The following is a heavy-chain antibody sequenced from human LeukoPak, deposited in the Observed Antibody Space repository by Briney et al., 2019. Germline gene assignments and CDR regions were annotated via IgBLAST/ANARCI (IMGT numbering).Heavy chain of an antibody. CDR3: ARGDFYYYYYMDF. Sequence: PSETLSLTCAVYGGSFSGYYWSWIRQPPGKGLEWIGEINHSGSTNYNPSLKSRVTISVDTSKNQFSLKLSSVTAADTAVYYCARGDFYYYYYMDFWGKGTTVTVSS. CDR2: INHSGST. CDR1: GGSFSGYY. J-gene: IGHJ6*03. V-gene: IGHV4-34*01.